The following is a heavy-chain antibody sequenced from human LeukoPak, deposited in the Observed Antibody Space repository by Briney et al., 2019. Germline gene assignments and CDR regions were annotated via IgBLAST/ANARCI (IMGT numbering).Heavy chain of an antibody. CDR3: ARGGIVGTTIEAFDI. CDR2: INPNSGGT. J-gene: IGHJ3*02. D-gene: IGHD1-26*01. Sequence: SVKVSCKASGYTFTGYYMHWLRQAPGQELECMGWINPNSGGTNYAQKFQGRVTMTRDTSISTAYMELSRLRSDDTAVYYCARGGIVGTTIEAFDIWGQGTMVAVSS. V-gene: IGHV1-2*02. CDR1: GYTFTGYY.